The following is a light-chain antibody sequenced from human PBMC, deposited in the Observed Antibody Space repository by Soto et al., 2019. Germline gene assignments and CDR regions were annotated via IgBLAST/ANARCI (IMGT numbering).Light chain of an antibody. J-gene: IGKJ5*01. V-gene: IGKV1-33*01. CDR3: QRYDSLPPT. CDR2: DAS. Sequence: DIQMTQSPSSLSASVGDRVTITCQASRDIGKYLNWFQEKPGKAPKLLIYDASNLQTGVPSRFSGSGSGTDFTFTISSLQPEDFATYYRQRYDSLPPTFGQGTRLEIK. CDR1: RDIGKY.